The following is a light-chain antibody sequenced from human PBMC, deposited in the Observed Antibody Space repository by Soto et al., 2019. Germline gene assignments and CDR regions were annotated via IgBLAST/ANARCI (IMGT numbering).Light chain of an antibody. V-gene: IGKV3-15*01. CDR2: GAS. CDR3: QQYNNWPPIT. J-gene: IGKJ5*01. Sequence: EIVLTQSPSTLSFFPAERANLSFTASQSVRSSYLAWYQQKPGQAPRLLIYGASTRATGIPARFSGSGSGTEFTLTISSLQSEDFAVYYCQQYNNWPPITFGQGTRLEIK. CDR1: QSVRSSY.